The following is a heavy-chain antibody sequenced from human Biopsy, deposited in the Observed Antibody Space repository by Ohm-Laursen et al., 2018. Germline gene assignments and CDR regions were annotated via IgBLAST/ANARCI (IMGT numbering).Heavy chain of an antibody. J-gene: IGHJ5*01. CDR3: ARDVSQGFDS. D-gene: IGHD5/OR15-5a*01. V-gene: IGHV3-74*01. CDR1: GFTFNNYW. CDR2: SNTDGSHT. Sequence: SLRLSCTASGFTFNNYWMHWVRHAPGKGLVWVSRSNTDGSHTNYADSVKGRFTTSTDNAKNTLYLYMSSLTVEDTAVYFCARDVSQGFDSWGQGTLVTVSS.